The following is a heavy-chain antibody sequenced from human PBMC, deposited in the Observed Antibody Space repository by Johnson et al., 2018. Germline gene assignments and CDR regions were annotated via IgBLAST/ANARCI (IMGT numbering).Heavy chain of an antibody. CDR2: ISYDGSNK. D-gene: IGHD5-12*01. V-gene: IGHV3-30*03. CDR3: GRDREVATGYYYGMDV. CDR1: GFTFSSYG. J-gene: IGHJ6*02. Sequence: QVQLVQSGGGVVQXGRSXRLXCAASGFTFSSYGMHWVRQAPGKGLEWVAVISYDGSNKYYADSVKGRFTISRDNAKNSLYLQMNSLGAEDTAVYYCGRDREVATGYYYGMDVWGQGTTVTVSS.